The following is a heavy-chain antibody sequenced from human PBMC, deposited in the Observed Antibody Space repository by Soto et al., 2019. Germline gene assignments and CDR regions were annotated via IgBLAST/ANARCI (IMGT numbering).Heavy chain of an antibody. D-gene: IGHD3-22*01. V-gene: IGHV3-74*01. CDR3: ARALTYYYDIDY. Sequence: SGGSLRLSCAASGFTFSSYWMHWVRQAPGKGLVWVSRINSDGSRTIYADSVKGRFTISRDNAKNTVYLQMNSLRAEDTAVYYCARALTYYYDIDYWGQGTLVTVSS. J-gene: IGHJ4*02. CDR2: INSDGSRT. CDR1: GFTFSSYW.